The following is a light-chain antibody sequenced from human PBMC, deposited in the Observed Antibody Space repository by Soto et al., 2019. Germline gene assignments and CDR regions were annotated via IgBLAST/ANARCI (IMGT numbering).Light chain of an antibody. J-gene: IGKJ1*01. Sequence: EVVLTQSPASLSLSPGESATLSCRASESVGTYLAWYQQRPAQAPRLVIYDTSTRATGIPARFSGSGSGTDFTLTISSLEPEDFAVYYCQQGGNRPPRTFGQGTMVEI. CDR2: DTS. V-gene: IGKV3-11*01. CDR1: ESVGTY. CDR3: QQGGNRPPRT.